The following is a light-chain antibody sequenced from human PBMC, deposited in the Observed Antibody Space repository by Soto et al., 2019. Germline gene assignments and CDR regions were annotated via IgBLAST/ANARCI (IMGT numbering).Light chain of an antibody. Sequence: EIVLTQSPGTLSLSPGERATLSCRASQSFSSRYLACYHQKPGQAPRLLIYGTSNSATGSPDRFSGSGSGTDFTLTIIRLEHEDVAVSYCQQYDDSTLHTFGQGTKLEIK. CDR1: QSFSSRY. CDR2: GTS. CDR3: QQYDDSTLHT. J-gene: IGKJ2*01. V-gene: IGKV3-20*01.